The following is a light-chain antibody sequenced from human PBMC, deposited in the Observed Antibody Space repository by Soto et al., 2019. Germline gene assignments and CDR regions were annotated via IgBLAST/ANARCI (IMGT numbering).Light chain of an antibody. V-gene: IGKV3-20*01. CDR2: GAS. CDR3: QQYNTYSWT. Sequence: EIVLTQAPGTLSLSPGEGATLSCRASPSVSSSYLAWYQQKPGQAPRLLIYGASSRATGIPDRFSGSGSGTDFTLTISRLEPEDFATYYCQQYNTYSWTFGQGTKVDIK. J-gene: IGKJ1*01. CDR1: PSVSSSY.